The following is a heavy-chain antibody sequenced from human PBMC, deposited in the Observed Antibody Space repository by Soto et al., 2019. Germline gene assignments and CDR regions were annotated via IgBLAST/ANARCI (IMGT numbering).Heavy chain of an antibody. V-gene: IGHV4-30-2*01. CDR1: GGSISSDGYS. J-gene: IGHJ5*02. CDR3: ARGPTSAGFSGAASRVFWFDP. D-gene: IGHD3-3*01. Sequence: PSETLSRTCVVSGGSISSDGYSWSWIRQPPGQGLEWIGYIYHTGSTSYNASLKSRCTISVDTSKNQFSLKLTYVTAADTAIYYCARGPTSAGFSGAASRVFWFDPWGQGALVTVSS. CDR2: IYHTGST.